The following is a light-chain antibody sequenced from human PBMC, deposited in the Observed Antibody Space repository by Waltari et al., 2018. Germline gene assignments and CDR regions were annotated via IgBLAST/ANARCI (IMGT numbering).Light chain of an antibody. Sequence: TQSPGTLSLSPGDRATLPCRASQSISKYLAWYQQKPGQAPRLLIYHASSRAAGIPDRFSGSGSGTDFSLSISRLEPEDFAVYYCQHYESLPVTFGQGTKVEIK. J-gene: IGKJ1*01. CDR2: HAS. CDR3: QHYESLPVT. V-gene: IGKV3-20*01. CDR1: QSISKY.